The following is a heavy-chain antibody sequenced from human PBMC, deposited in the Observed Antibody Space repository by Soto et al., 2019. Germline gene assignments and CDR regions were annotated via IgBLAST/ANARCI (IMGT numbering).Heavy chain of an antibody. V-gene: IGHV3-21*01. D-gene: IGHD6-13*01. CDR1: GFTFSSYS. Sequence: GGSLRLSCAASGFTFSSYSMNWVRQAPGKGLEWVSSISSSSSYIYYADSVKGRFTISRDNAKNSLYLQMNSLRAEDTAVYYCARELYSSQDVFDYWGQGTLVTVSS. CDR2: ISSSSSYI. CDR3: ARELYSSQDVFDY. J-gene: IGHJ4*02.